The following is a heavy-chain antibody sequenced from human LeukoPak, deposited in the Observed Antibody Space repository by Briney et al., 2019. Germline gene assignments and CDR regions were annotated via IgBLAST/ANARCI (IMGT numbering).Heavy chain of an antibody. CDR2: LYPGDSDS. J-gene: IGHJ2*01. CDR3: ARRVVNNRNWYFDL. D-gene: IGHD4-23*01. Sequence: GGPWKISGKGSGYSFTGYWVGGAGRLPGKGLGGLGILYPGDSDSRYRPSFQGPVTISADKSINIAYLQWSSLKASDTAMYYCARRVVNNRNWYFDLWGRGTLVTVSS. CDR1: GYSFTGYW. V-gene: IGHV5-51*01.